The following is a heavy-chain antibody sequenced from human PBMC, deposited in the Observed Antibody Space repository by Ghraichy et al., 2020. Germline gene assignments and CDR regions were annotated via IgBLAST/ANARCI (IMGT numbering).Heavy chain of an antibody. CDR1: GFAFSNYA. CDR2: IRGGGSGT. D-gene: IGHD4-17*01. V-gene: IGHV3-23*01. J-gene: IGHJ3*02. Sequence: GGSLRLSCAASGFAFSNYAMTWVRQAPGKGLEWVSSIRGGGSGTLYADSVKGRFTISRDNSKNTLYLQMNSLRAEDTALYYCAKDPNGDYIGAYDTWGQGRIFTVSS. CDR3: AKDPNGDYIGAYDT.